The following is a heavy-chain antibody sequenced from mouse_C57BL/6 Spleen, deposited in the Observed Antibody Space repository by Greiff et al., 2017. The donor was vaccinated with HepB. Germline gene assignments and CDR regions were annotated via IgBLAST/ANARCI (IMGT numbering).Heavy chain of an antibody. CDR3: AREVDYDGRSSLFDY. V-gene: IGHV1-26*01. CDR1: GYTFTDYY. D-gene: IGHD1-1*01. Sequence: EVKLQQSGPELVKPGASVKISCKASGYTFTDYYMNWVKQSHGKSLEWIGDINPNNGGTSYNQKFKGKATLTVDKSSSTAYMELRSLTSEDSAVYYCAREVDYDGRSSLFDYWGQGTTLTVSS. J-gene: IGHJ2*01. CDR2: INPNNGGT.